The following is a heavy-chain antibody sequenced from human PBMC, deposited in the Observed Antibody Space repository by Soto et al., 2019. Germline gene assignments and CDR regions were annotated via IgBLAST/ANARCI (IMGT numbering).Heavy chain of an antibody. D-gene: IGHD5-12*01. V-gene: IGHV3-23*01. CDR2: ISGSGGST. CDR1: GFTFSSYA. J-gene: IGHJ6*02. Sequence: PGGSLRLSCAASGFTFSSYAMSWVRQAPGKGLEWVSAISGSGGSTYYADSVKGRFTISRDNSKNTLYLQMNSLRAEDTAVYYCAKDGGYVVYYYYYGMDVWGQGTTVTVSS. CDR3: AKDGGYVVYYYYYGMDV.